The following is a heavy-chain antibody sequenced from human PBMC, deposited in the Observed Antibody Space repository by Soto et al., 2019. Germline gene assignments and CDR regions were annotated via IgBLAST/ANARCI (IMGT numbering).Heavy chain of an antibody. CDR1: GFTFNTYR. D-gene: IGHD5-12*01. V-gene: IGHV3-33*01. J-gene: IGHJ3*01. CDR3: ARPRYSADDPYALEF. Sequence: QVQLVESGGAVVQPGRSLRLSCTASGFTFNTYRMHWVRQAPGKGLEWVAVIWFDGSNKFYLDSVKGRFTISRDNSKNTVYLQMNSDRADDTADYHSARPRYSADDPYALEFLGRGTVVT. CDR2: IWFDGSNK.